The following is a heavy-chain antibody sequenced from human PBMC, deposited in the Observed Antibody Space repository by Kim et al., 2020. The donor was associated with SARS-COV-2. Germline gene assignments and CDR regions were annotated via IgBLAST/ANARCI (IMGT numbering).Heavy chain of an antibody. J-gene: IGHJ6*02. CDR1: GGSFSGYY. CDR3: ARGRVFHYYYYGLDV. V-gene: IGHV4-34*01. CDR2: INHSGST. Sequence: SETLSLTCAVYGGSFSGYYWSWIRQPAGKGLEWIGEINHSGSTNYNPSLKSRVTISVDTSKNQFSLKLSSVTAADTAVYYCARGRVFHYYYYGLDVWGQG.